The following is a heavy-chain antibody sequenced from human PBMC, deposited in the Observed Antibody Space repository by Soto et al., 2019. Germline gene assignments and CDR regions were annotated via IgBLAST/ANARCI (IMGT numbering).Heavy chain of an antibody. CDR2: ISPYNDYT. Sequence: QVQLVQSAGEVKMPGASVKVSSKATGYTFIRYGITWVRQAPGKGLEWMGWISPYNDYTIYAQKLQGRVTMTTDTSTRTVYLDLRSLKSDDTAVYYCARGGYYDNTWGKLSHYGLDVWGQGTSVTVSS. CDR1: GYTFIRYG. CDR3: ARGGYYDNTWGKLSHYGLDV. D-gene: IGHD3-16*01. V-gene: IGHV1-18*01. J-gene: IGHJ6*02.